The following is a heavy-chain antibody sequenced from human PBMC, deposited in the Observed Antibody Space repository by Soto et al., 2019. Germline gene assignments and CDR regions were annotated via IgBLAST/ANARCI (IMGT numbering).Heavy chain of an antibody. V-gene: IGHV4-30-4*01. Sequence: SETLSLTCTVSGGSISSGDYYWSWIRQPPGKGLEWIGYIYYSGSTYYNPSLKSRVTISVDTSKNQFSLKLSSVTAADTAVYYCARTDSSGYYWFDPWGQGTLVTSPQ. CDR1: GGSISSGDYY. CDR3: ARTDSSGYYWFDP. D-gene: IGHD3-22*01. J-gene: IGHJ5*02. CDR2: IYYSGST.